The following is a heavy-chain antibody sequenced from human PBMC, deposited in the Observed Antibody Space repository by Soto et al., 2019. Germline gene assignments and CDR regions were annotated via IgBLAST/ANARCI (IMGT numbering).Heavy chain of an antibody. CDR2: ISNSGST. V-gene: IGHV4-31*03. Sequence: SETLSLTCTVSGASISSGSYYWSWIRQLPGKGLEWIGYISNSGSTYYNTSLKSRVTISVDTSKNQFSLRVSSVTAADTAVYYCARAVYSNHVYWGQGTLVTVSS. J-gene: IGHJ4*02. CDR3: ARAVYSNHVY. D-gene: IGHD4-4*01. CDR1: GASISSGSYY.